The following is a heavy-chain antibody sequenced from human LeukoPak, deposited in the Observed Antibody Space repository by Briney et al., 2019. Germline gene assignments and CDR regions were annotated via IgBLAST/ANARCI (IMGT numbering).Heavy chain of an antibody. J-gene: IGHJ3*02. V-gene: IGHV3-21*01. CDR3: ARDQLPPSSVYFDSFDI. D-gene: IGHD3-22*01. CDR2: ISSSRSYI. CDR1: KFTFSSYS. Sequence: GGSLRLSCAASKFTFSSYSMNWVREAPGKGLEWVSSISSSRSYIYYADSVKGRFTISRDNGKKTLYLEMNSLRAEDTAVYYCARDQLPPSSVYFDSFDIWVQGTMVTVSS.